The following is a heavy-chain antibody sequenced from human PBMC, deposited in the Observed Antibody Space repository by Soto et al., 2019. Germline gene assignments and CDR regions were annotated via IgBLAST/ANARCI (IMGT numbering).Heavy chain of an antibody. V-gene: IGHV4-34*01. D-gene: IGHD5-12*01. Sequence: ETLFITWALYCRSFGGYYWRLLRHPPGKGLEWIGKINHSGSTNYNPSLKSRVTISVDTSKNQFSLKLSSVTAADTAVYYCARGTRIVATYTTVDNHDAFDIWGQGTMVTVSS. CDR1: CRSFGGYY. CDR3: ARGTRIVATYTTVDNHDAFDI. J-gene: IGHJ3*02. CDR2: INHSGST.